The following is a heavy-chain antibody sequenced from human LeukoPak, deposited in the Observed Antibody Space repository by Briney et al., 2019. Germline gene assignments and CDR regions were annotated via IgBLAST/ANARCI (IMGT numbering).Heavy chain of an antibody. D-gene: IGHD3-3*01. CDR1: GGSISRHY. Sequence: PSETLSLTCTVSGGSISRHYWSWIRQPPGKGLEWIGYIYYSGSTNYNPSLKSRVTISVDTSKNQFSLKLSSVTAADTAVYYCARGQTYYDFWSGYYFDYWGQGTLVTVSS. J-gene: IGHJ4*02. CDR2: IYYSGST. CDR3: ARGQTYYDFWSGYYFDY. V-gene: IGHV4-59*11.